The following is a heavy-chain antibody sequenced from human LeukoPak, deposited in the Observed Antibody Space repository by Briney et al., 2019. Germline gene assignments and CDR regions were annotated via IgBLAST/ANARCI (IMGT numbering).Heavy chain of an antibody. CDR1: GYTFTSYG. CDR3: AISSRYGRVFDY. CDR2: ISAYNGNT. V-gene: IGHV1-18*01. J-gene: IGHJ4*02. Sequence: ASVKVSCKASGYTFTSYGISWVRQAPGQGLEWMGWISAYNGNTNYAHKLQGRVTMTTDTSTSTAYMELRSLRADDTAVYFCAISSRYGRVFDYWGQGTPVTVSS. D-gene: IGHD1-26*01.